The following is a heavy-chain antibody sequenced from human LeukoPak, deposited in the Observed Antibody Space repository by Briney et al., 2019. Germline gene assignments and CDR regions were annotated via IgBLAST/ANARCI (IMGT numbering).Heavy chain of an antibody. Sequence: SGGSLRLSCAASGFTFSSYAMHWVCQAPGKGLEWVAVISYDGSNKYYADSVKGRFTISRDNSKNTLYLQMNSLRAEDTAVYYCARSVVVISYYFDYWGQGTLVTVSS. CDR3: ARSVVVISYYFDY. CDR2: ISYDGSNK. V-gene: IGHV3-30-3*01. D-gene: IGHD3-22*01. J-gene: IGHJ4*02. CDR1: GFTFSSYA.